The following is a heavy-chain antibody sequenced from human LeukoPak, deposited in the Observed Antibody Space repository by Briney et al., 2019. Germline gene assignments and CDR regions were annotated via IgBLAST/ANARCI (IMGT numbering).Heavy chain of an antibody. CDR3: ARDRGRTSYSASWYFDY. V-gene: IGHV3-30-3*01. Sequence: PGGSLRLSCAASGFTFSSYAMHWVRQAPGKGLEWVASISYHGDNTYYAESVKGRFTISRDTSKNTLYLQMNSLRAEDTAIYFCARDRGRTSYSASWYFDYWGQGTLVTVSS. CDR2: ISYHGDNT. J-gene: IGHJ4*02. CDR1: GFTFSSYA. D-gene: IGHD3-16*01.